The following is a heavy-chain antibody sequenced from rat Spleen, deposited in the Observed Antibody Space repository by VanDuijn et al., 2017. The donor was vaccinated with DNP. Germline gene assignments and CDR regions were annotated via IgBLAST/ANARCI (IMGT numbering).Heavy chain of an antibody. J-gene: IGHJ2*01. CDR2: IWNTGGT. D-gene: IGHD3-1*01. Sequence: QVQLKESGPGLVQPSQTLSLTCTVSGLSLTSNSVSWFRQPPGKGLEWMGVIWNTGGTRYNSALKSRLSISKDTSKSQVFLKMNSLQTEDTATYYCARALSDYWGQGVMVTVSS. CDR1: GLSLTSNS. CDR3: ARALSDY. V-gene: IGHV2-41*01.